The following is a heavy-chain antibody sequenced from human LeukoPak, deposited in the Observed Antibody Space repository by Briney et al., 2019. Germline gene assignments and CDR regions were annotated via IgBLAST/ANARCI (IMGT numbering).Heavy chain of an antibody. CDR2: IYHSGST. Sequence: PSETLSLTCTVSGYSISSGYYWGWIRQPPGKGLEWIGSIYHSGSTYYNPSLKSRVTISVDTSKNQFSLKLSSVTAADTAVYYCARVGLEHRNYYFDYWGQGTLVTVSS. CDR3: ARVGLEHRNYYFDY. J-gene: IGHJ4*02. CDR1: GYSISSGYY. V-gene: IGHV4-38-2*02. D-gene: IGHD1/OR15-1a*01.